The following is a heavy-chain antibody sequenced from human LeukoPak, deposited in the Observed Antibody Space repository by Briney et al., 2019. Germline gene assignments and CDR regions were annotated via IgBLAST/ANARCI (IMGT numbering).Heavy chain of an antibody. Sequence: SETLSLTCTVSGGSISGYYWSWIRQPPGKGLEWIGYIYYTGNTRYNPSLKSRVTISVDTSKNQFSLKLSSVTAADTAVYYCARHEIRDRSGYYYLGYWGQGTLVTVSS. CDR2: IYYTGNT. V-gene: IGHV4-59*08. J-gene: IGHJ4*02. D-gene: IGHD3-22*01. CDR3: ARHEIRDRSGYYYLGY. CDR1: GGSISGYY.